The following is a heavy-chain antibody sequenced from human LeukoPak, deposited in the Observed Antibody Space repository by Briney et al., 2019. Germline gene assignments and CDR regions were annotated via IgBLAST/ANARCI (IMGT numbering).Heavy chain of an antibody. CDR2: IIPIFGTA. CDR1: GGTFSSYA. D-gene: IGHD6-19*01. CDR3: ARVSVAGIAEFGYDY. V-gene: IGHV1-69*13. J-gene: IGHJ4*02. Sequence: SVTVSSKASGGTFSSYAISWVRQAPGQGLEWMGGIIPIFGTANYAQKFQGRVTITADESTSTAYMELSSLRSEDTAVYYCARVSVAGIAEFGYDYWGQGTLVTVSS.